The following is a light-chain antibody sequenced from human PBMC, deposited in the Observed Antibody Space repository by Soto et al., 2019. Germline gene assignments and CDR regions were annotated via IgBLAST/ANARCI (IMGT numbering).Light chain of an antibody. CDR2: GAS. CDR1: QSVSSSY. V-gene: IGKV3-20*01. J-gene: IGKJ5*01. Sequence: EIVLTQSPGTLSLSPGERATLSCRASQSVSSSYLAWYQQKPGQAPRLLIYGASSRATDIPDRFSGSGSGTDFTLAISSLQSEDFAVYYCQQYYNWPPITFGQGTRLEIK. CDR3: QQYYNWPPIT.